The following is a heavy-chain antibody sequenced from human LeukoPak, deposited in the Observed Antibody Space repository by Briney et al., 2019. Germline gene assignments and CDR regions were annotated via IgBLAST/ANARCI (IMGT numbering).Heavy chain of an antibody. D-gene: IGHD5-12*01. J-gene: IGHJ4*02. CDR1: GGSISSSSYY. V-gene: IGHV4-39*07. CDR3: AESWDIVATIWEG. CDR2: IYYSGST. Sequence: SETLSLTCTVSGGSISSSSYYWGWIRQPPGKGLEWIGSIYYSGSTYYNPSLKSRVTISVDTSKNQFSLKLSSVTAADTAVYYCAESWDIVATIWEGWGQGTLVTVSS.